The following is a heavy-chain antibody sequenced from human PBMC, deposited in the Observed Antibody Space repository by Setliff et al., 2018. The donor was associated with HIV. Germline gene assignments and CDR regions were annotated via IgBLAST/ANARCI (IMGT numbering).Heavy chain of an antibody. D-gene: IGHD3-22*01. Sequence: ASVKVSCKASGDTFTTYDINWVRQATGQGPEWIGWMNTNSGNTGYAQKFQVRVTMTRNTSISTAYMELSSLRSEDTAVYYCARGKASTYYYDSSPPRNWGQGTLVTVSS. CDR3: ARGKASTYYYDSSPPRN. V-gene: IGHV1-8*02. CDR1: GDTFTTYD. J-gene: IGHJ4*02. CDR2: MNTNSGNT.